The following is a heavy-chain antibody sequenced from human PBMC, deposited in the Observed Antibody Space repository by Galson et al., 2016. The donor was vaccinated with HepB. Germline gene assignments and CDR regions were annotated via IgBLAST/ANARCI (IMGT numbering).Heavy chain of an antibody. CDR3: ALGQGFLADS. Sequence: SLRLSCAASVFIVSSNYMTWVRQAPGKGLEWVSIIYISGSTYYADSVKGRFTISRDNSKNTLYLQMNSLRAEDTAVYYCALGQGFLADSWSQGTLVTVSS. J-gene: IGHJ4*02. CDR1: VFIVSSNY. CDR2: IYISGST. V-gene: IGHV3-53*01.